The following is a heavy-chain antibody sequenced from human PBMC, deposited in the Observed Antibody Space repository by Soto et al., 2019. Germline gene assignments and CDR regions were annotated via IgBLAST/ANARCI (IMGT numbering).Heavy chain of an antibody. V-gene: IGHV3-15*01. CDR2: IKSKSDGGTT. CDR1: GFTFSNAW. CDR3: TTKDPDTLFMITFGGIMIHFDY. D-gene: IGHD3-16*01. Sequence: GGSLRLSCAASGFTFSNAWMNWVRQVPGKGLEWVGRIKSKSDGGTTDYAAPVKGRFTISRDDSENTLFLQMNSLKTEDTGIYYCTTKDPDTLFMITFGGIMIHFDYWGEGPQVTVSS. J-gene: IGHJ4*02.